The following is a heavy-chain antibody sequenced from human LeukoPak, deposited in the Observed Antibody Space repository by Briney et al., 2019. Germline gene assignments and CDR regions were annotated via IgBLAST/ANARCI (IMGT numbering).Heavy chain of an antibody. D-gene: IGHD1-7*01. CDR1: GFTFSRYW. Sequence: GGSLRLSCAASGFTFSRYWMHWVRHAPGKRLVWVSHINSDGSGTTYVDSVKGRFTISRDNAKNTLYLQMNSLRAEDTAVYYCTRDLNYVNWFDPWGQGTLVTVSS. V-gene: IGHV3-74*01. CDR2: INSDGSGT. J-gene: IGHJ5*02. CDR3: TRDLNYVNWFDP.